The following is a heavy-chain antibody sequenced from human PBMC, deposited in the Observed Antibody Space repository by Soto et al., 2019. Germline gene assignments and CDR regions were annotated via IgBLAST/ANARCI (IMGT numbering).Heavy chain of an antibody. D-gene: IGHD2-15*01. CDR1: GYTFTSYG. CDR2: ISAYNGNT. CDR3: ARGYCSGGSCYYNWFDP. V-gene: IGHV1-18*01. Sequence: ASVKVSCKASGYTFTSYGMSWVRQAPGQGLEWMGWISAYNGNTNYAQKLQGRVTMTTDTSTSTAYMELRSLRSDDTAVYYCARGYCSGGSCYYNWFDPWGQGTLVTVS. J-gene: IGHJ5*02.